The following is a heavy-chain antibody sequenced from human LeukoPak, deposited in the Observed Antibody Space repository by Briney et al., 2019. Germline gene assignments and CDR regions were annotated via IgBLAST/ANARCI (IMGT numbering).Heavy chain of an antibody. CDR2: IYYSGST. Sequence: PSETLSLTCTVSGGSISSYYWSWIRQPPGKGLEWIGHIYYSGSTNYNPSLKSRVTISVDTSKNQFSLKLSSVTAADTAVYYCARHVPWLTSFAFDIWGQGTMVTVSS. J-gene: IGHJ3*02. D-gene: IGHD6-19*01. CDR3: ARHVPWLTSFAFDI. V-gene: IGHV4-59*08. CDR1: GGSISSYY.